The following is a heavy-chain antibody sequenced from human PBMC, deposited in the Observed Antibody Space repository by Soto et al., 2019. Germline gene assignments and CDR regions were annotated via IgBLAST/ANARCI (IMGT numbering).Heavy chain of an antibody. J-gene: IGHJ6*02. CDR2: IKSKTDGGTT. D-gene: IGHD3-22*01. Sequence: PGGSLRLSCAASGFTFSNAWMSWVRQAPGKWLEWVGRIKSKTDGGTTDYAAPVKGRFTISRDDSKNTLYLQMNSLKTEDTAVYYCTTPPVDSSGYQYYYYGMDVWGQGXTVTVYS. CDR3: TTPPVDSSGYQYYYYGMDV. V-gene: IGHV3-15*01. CDR1: GFTFSNAW.